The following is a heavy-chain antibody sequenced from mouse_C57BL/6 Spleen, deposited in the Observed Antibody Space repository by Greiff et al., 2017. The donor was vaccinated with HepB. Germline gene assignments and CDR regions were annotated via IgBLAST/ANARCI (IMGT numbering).Heavy chain of an antibody. CDR1: GYTFTSYW. V-gene: IGHV1-61*01. CDR2: IYPSDSET. Sequence: VQLQQPGAELVRPGSSVKLSCKASGYTFTSYWMDWVKQRPGQGLEWIGNIYPSDSETHYNQKFKDKATLTVDKSSSTAYMQLSSLTSEDSAVYYCANYYGSTDLAYWGQGTLVTVSA. D-gene: IGHD1-1*01. J-gene: IGHJ3*01. CDR3: ANYYGSTDLAY.